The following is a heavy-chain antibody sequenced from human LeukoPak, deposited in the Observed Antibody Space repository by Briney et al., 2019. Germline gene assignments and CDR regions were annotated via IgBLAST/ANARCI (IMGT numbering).Heavy chain of an antibody. CDR2: IYHSGST. CDR1: GGSISSSNW. J-gene: IGHJ6*02. Sequence: SETLSLTCAVSGGSISSSNWWSWVRQPPGQGLEWIGKIYHSGSTNYNPSLKSRVTISVDKSKNQFSLKLSSVTAADTAVYYCARDRSIVVVVAAPPGGMDVWGQGTTVTVSS. D-gene: IGHD2-15*01. CDR3: ARDRSIVVVVAAPPGGMDV. V-gene: IGHV4-4*02.